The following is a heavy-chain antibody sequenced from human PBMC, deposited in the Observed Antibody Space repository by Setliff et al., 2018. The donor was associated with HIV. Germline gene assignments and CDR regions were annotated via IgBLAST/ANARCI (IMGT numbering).Heavy chain of an antibody. D-gene: IGHD6-13*01. J-gene: IGHJ5*02. V-gene: IGHV3-30*02. Sequence: GGSLRLSCAASGFTFSSYGMHWVRQAPGKGLEWVAFIRYDGSNKYYADSVKGRFPISRDNSKNTLYLQMNSLRAEDTAVYYCAKQTVSSSWSNWFDPWGQGTLVTVSS. CDR3: AKQTVSSSWSNWFDP. CDR2: IRYDGSNK. CDR1: GFTFSSYG.